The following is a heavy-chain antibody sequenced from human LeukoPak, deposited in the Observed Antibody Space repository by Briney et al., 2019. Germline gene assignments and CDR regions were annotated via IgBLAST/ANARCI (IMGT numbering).Heavy chain of an antibody. CDR2: IYSSGST. D-gene: IGHD3-10*01. Sequence: SETLSLTCTVSGGSISGYFWGWIRQPAGRGLEWIGRIYSSGSTNYNPSLKSRVTISVDTSKNQFSLKMNSVTAADTAVYYCARGQWFRAFWSRGTPVTVSS. CDR1: GGSISGYF. J-gene: IGHJ4*02. CDR3: ARGQWFRAF. V-gene: IGHV4-4*07.